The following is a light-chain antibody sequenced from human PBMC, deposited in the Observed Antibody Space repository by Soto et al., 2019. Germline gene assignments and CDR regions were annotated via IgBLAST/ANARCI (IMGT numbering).Light chain of an antibody. Sequence: EIVMTQSPATLSASPGERATLSCRASQSVRSNLAWYQQKPGQAPRLLIFGASTRATGIPDRFRGSGSGTDFTLTITRLEPEDFAVYYCQQYNDRLWTFGQGTKVDIK. CDR2: GAS. CDR1: QSVRSN. V-gene: IGKV3D-15*01. J-gene: IGKJ1*01. CDR3: QQYNDRLWT.